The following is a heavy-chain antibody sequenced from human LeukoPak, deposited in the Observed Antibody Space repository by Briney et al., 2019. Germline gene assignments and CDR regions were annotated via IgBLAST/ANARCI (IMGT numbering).Heavy chain of an antibody. V-gene: IGHV4-59*01. Sequence: SETLSLTCTVSGGPISSYYWSWIRQPPGKRLEWIGYIYYSGSTNYNPSLESRVTISLDTSKNQFSLKLNSVTAADTAMYYCARATYYYYMDVWGKGTTVTVSS. CDR3: ARATYYYYMDV. CDR2: IYYSGST. J-gene: IGHJ6*03. CDR1: GGPISSYY.